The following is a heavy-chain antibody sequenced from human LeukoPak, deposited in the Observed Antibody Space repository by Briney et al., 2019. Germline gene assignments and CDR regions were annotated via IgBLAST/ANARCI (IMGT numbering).Heavy chain of an antibody. D-gene: IGHD6-13*01. CDR2: IYYSGST. Sequence: SETLSLTCTVSGASFSSYYWSWIRQPPGKGLEWIGYIYYSGSTNYNPSLKSRVTISVDTSKNQFSLKLSSVTAADTAVYYCARTLYSSSWYWLDYWGQGTLVTVSS. V-gene: IGHV4-59*01. CDR3: ARTLYSSSWYWLDY. CDR1: GASFSSYY. J-gene: IGHJ4*02.